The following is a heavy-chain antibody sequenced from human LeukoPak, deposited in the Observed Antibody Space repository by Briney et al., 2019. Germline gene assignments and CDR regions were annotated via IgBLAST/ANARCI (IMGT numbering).Heavy chain of an antibody. J-gene: IGHJ4*02. CDR3: ARVPIDFKAVAATFDY. CDR2: INPNSGGR. D-gene: IGHD6-19*01. Sequence: ASVKVSCKASGYTFTAYSMHWVRQAPGQGLEWMGWINPNSGGRHYAQNIEGRVTMTRDTSISTAYMELSRLRYDDTAVYYCARVPIDFKAVAATFDYWGQGTLVTVSS. CDR1: GYTFTAYS. V-gene: IGHV1-2*02.